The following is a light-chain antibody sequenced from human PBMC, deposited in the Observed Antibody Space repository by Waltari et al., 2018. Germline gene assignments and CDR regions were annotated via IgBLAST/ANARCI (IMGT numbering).Light chain of an antibody. CDR1: QSVDNWY. CDR2: GSS. CDR3: HQSGGSGRA. Sequence: ENVLTQSPATLSLSPGERATLSCRASQSVDNWYLAWYQLKPGQAPRLLISGSSRTATGVPDRFSGSGSGTDFTLTISRLEPEDFAVYYCHQSGGSGRAFGGGTKVEIK. V-gene: IGKV3-20*01. J-gene: IGKJ4*01.